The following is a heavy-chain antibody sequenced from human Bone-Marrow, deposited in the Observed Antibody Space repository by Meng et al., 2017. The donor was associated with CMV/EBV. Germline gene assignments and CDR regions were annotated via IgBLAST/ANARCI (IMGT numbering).Heavy chain of an antibody. CDR3: AREVQGCSSTSCFDWFDP. D-gene: IGHD2-2*01. J-gene: IGHJ5*02. V-gene: IGHV1-69*05. CDR2: IIPIFGTA. Sequence: SVQVTCKASGGTFSSYAISWVRQAPGQGLEWMGGIIPIFGTANYAQKFQGRVTITTDESTSTAYMELSSLRSEDAAVYYCAREVQGCSSTSCFDWFDPWGQGTLVTVSS. CDR1: GGTFSSYA.